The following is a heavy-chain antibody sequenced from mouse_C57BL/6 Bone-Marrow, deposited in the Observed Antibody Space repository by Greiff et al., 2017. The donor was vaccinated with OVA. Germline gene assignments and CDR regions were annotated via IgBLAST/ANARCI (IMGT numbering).Heavy chain of an antibody. CDR1: GYTFTDYN. Sequence: VQLKESGPELVKPGASVKMSCKASGYTFTDYNMHWVKQSHGKSLEWIGYINPNNGGTSYNQKFKGKATLTVNKSSSTAYMELRSLTSEDSAVYYCARERPPGFAYWGQGTLVTVSA. CDR2: INPNNGGT. J-gene: IGHJ3*01. V-gene: IGHV1-22*01. CDR3: ARERPPGFAY.